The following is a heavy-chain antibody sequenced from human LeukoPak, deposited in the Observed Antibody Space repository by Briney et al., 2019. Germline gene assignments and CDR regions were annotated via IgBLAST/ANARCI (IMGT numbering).Heavy chain of an antibody. Sequence: SQTLSLTCTVSGGSISSGDYYWGWIRQPPGKGLEWIGSMYHTGSTFYNPSLKSRVTMSVDTSKNQFSLKLSSVTAADTAVYYCASGGRYSYGVDYWGQGTLVTVSS. CDR1: GGSISSGDYY. CDR3: ASGGRYSYGVDY. D-gene: IGHD5-18*01. J-gene: IGHJ4*02. CDR2: MYHTGST. V-gene: IGHV4-39*07.